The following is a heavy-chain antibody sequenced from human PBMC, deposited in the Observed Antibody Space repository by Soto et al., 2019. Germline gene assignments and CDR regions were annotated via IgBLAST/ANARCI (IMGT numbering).Heavy chain of an antibody. CDR3: AKDFQGAAGDDAFDI. J-gene: IGHJ3*02. V-gene: IGHV3-9*01. Sequence: PGGSLRLSCAASGFTFDDYAMHWVRQAPGKGLEWVSGISWNSGSIGYADSVKGRFTISRDNAKNSLYLQMNSLRAEDTALYYCAKDFQGAAGDDAFDIWGQGTMVPVSS. CDR2: ISWNSGSI. CDR1: GFTFDDYA. D-gene: IGHD6-13*01.